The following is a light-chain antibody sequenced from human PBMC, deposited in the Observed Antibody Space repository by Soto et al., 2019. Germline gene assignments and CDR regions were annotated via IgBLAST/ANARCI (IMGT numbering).Light chain of an antibody. Sequence: QSALTQPASVSGSPGQSITISCTGTSSNVGSYDLVSWYQQHPGKAPKLLIYEVTKRPSGVSNRFSGSKSGNTASLTISGLQAEDEAEYSCCSYAASNTLLFGGGTKLTVL. J-gene: IGLJ2*01. CDR3: CSYAASNTLL. CDR2: EVT. CDR1: SSNVGSYDL. V-gene: IGLV2-23*01.